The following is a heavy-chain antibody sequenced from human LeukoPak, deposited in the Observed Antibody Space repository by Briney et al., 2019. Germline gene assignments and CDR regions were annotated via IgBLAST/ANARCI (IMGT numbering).Heavy chain of an antibody. Sequence: ASVKVSCKASGYTFTSYAMQWVRQAPGQRLEWMGWINAGNGNTKYSQKFQGRVTITRDTSASTAYMELSSLRSEDTAVYYCARDRVIAARFTLGYWGQGTLVTVSS. CDR3: ARDRVIAARFTLGY. D-gene: IGHD6-6*01. J-gene: IGHJ4*02. CDR1: GYTFTSYA. V-gene: IGHV1-3*01. CDR2: INAGNGNT.